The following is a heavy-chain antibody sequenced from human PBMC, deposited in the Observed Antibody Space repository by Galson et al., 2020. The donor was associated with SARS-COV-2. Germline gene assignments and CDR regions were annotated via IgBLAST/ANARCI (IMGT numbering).Heavy chain of an antibody. CDR3: ARESLTTVTTMGH. J-gene: IGHJ4*02. Sequence: VSCKASGYTFTGYYMHWVRQAPGQGLEWMGRINPNSGGTNYAQKSQGRVTMTRDTSISTAYMELSRLRSDDTAVEYCARESLTTVTTMGHWGQGSLVTVSS. V-gene: IGHV1-2*06. CDR1: GYTFTGYY. D-gene: IGHD4-17*01. CDR2: INPNSGGT.